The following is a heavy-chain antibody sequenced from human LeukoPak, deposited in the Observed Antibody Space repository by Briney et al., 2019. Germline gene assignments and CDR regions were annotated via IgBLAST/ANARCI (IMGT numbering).Heavy chain of an antibody. Sequence: GGSLRLSCAASGFTFSDYYMSWIRQAPGKGLEWVSYISSSGSTIYYADSVKGRFTISRDNAKNSLYLQMNSLRAEDTAVYYCAREWRGGYSYGGYNWFDPWGQGTLVTVSS. CDR1: GFTFSDYY. CDR2: ISSSGSTI. V-gene: IGHV3-11*04. CDR3: AREWRGGYSYGGYNWFDP. J-gene: IGHJ5*02. D-gene: IGHD5-18*01.